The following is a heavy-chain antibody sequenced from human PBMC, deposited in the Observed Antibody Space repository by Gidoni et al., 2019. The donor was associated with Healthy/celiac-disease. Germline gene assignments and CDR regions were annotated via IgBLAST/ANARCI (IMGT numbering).Heavy chain of an antibody. V-gene: IGHV1-3*05. CDR1: GDTFTSYA. CDR3: ARGPLWFGEPRLVDY. D-gene: IGHD3-10*01. Sequence: QVQLVQSGAEEKKPGASVKVSCKASGDTFTSYAMHWVRQAPGQRLEWMGWINAGHCNTKYSPNFQGRVTITRDTSASTAYMELSSLRSEDTAVYYCARGPLWFGEPRLVDYWGQGTLVTVSS. J-gene: IGHJ4*02. CDR2: INAGHCNT.